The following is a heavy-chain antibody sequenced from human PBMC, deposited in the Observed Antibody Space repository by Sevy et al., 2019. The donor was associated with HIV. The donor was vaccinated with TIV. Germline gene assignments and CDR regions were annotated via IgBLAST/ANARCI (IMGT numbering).Heavy chain of an antibody. Sequence: SETLSLTCTVSGGSISSGDYYWSWIRQPPGKGLEWIGYIYYSGSTYYNPSLKSRVTISVDTSKNQFSLKLSSVTAADTAMYYCARDIYYGSGSYYMGWFDPWGQGTLVTVSS. CDR1: GGSISSGDYY. D-gene: IGHD3-10*01. J-gene: IGHJ5*02. V-gene: IGHV4-30-4*01. CDR3: ARDIYYGSGSYYMGWFDP. CDR2: IYYSGST.